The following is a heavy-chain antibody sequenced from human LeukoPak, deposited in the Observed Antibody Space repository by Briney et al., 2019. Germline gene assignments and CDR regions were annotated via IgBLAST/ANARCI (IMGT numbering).Heavy chain of an antibody. CDR2: IYYSGNT. Sequence: SETLSLTCTVSGDSISSYFWNWIRQPPGKGLEWIGYIYYSGNTNYNPSLKSRVTISVDTSKNQFSLKLTSGPGADTAVYYCARALSRDGPVAPGYWGQGTLVTVSS. CDR3: ARALSRDGPVAPGY. V-gene: IGHV4-59*01. D-gene: IGHD6-19*01. J-gene: IGHJ4*02. CDR1: GDSISSYF.